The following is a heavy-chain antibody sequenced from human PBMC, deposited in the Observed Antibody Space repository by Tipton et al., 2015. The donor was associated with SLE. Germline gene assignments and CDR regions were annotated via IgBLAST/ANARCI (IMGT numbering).Heavy chain of an antibody. J-gene: IGHJ4*02. Sequence: TLSLTCTVSGGSIRDYYWSWIRQPAGKGLEWIGRIYSSGSTIYNPSLTSRLTLSLDMSNSRFSLRVRSVTAADTADYYCARGGGSYYDYWGQGTLVTVAS. CDR1: GGSIRDYY. CDR3: ARGGGSYYDY. V-gene: IGHV4-4*07. CDR2: IYSSGST. D-gene: IGHD1-26*01.